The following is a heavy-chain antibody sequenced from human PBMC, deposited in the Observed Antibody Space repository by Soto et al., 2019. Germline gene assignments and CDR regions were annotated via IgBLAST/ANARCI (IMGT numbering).Heavy chain of an antibody. Sequence: QVQLVESGGGVVQPGRSLRLSCAASGFTFSSYGMHWVRQAPGKGLEWVAVIWYDGSNKYYADSVKGRFTISRDNSKNTLYLQMNSLRAEYTAMYSCARNRYDSSGDYYFDYWGQGTLVTVSS. J-gene: IGHJ4*02. CDR2: IWYDGSNK. CDR1: GFTFSSYG. D-gene: IGHD3-22*01. CDR3: ARNRYDSSGDYYFDY. V-gene: IGHV3-33*01.